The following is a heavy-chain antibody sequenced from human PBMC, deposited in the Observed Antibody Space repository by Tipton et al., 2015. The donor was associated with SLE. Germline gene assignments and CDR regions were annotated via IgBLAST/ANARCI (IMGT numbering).Heavy chain of an antibody. Sequence: TLSLTCAVYCGSFSGYYWSWIRQHPGKGLEWIGYIYYSGSTNYNPSLKSRVTISVDTSKNQFSLKLSSVTAADTAVYYCARVPFRGQQWLVRTYYYGMDGWGQGTTVTVSS. V-gene: IGHV4-59*01. D-gene: IGHD6-19*01. CDR1: CGSFSGYY. CDR3: ARVPFRGQQWLVRTYYYGMDG. CDR2: IYYSGST. J-gene: IGHJ6*02.